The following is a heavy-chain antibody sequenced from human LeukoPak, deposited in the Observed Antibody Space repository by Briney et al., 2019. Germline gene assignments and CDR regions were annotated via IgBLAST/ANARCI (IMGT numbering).Heavy chain of an antibody. Sequence: GGPLRLSCAASGFTFSSYAMHWVRQAPGKGLEWVAVISYDGSNKYYADSVKGRFTISRDNSKNTLYLQMNSLRAEDTAVYYCARDRLLLWFGDPRGWFDPWGQGTLVTVSS. J-gene: IGHJ5*02. CDR2: ISYDGSNK. CDR1: GFTFSSYA. V-gene: IGHV3-30-3*01. CDR3: ARDRLLLWFGDPRGWFDP. D-gene: IGHD3-10*01.